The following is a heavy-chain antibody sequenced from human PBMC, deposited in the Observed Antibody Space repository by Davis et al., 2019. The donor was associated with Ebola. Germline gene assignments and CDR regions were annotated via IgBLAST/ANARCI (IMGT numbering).Heavy chain of an antibody. J-gene: IGHJ5*02. CDR2: ISSRSSTI. V-gene: IGHV3-48*01. CDR3: AKDSSSWYKGFDP. Sequence: GESLKISCAASGFTFSSYNMNWVRQAPGKGLEWVSYISSRSSTIYYADSVKGRFTISRDNSKNTLYLQMNSLRAEDTAVYYCAKDSSSWYKGFDPWGQGTLVTVSS. D-gene: IGHD6-13*01. CDR1: GFTFSSYN.